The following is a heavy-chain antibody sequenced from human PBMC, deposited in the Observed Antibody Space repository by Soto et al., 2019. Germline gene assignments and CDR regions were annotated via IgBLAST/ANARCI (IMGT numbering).Heavy chain of an antibody. Sequence: GGSLRLSCAASGFTFSSYSMNWVRQAPGKGLEWVSSISSSSSYIYYADSVKGRFTISRDNAKNSLYLQMNSLRAEDTAVYYCAGPSGPKAPIDYWGQGTLVTVSS. CDR2: ISSSSSYI. CDR1: GFTFSSYS. J-gene: IGHJ4*02. D-gene: IGHD5-12*01. V-gene: IGHV3-21*01. CDR3: AGPSGPKAPIDY.